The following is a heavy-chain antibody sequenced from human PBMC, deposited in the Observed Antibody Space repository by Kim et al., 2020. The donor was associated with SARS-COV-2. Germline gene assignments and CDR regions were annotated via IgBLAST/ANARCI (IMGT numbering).Heavy chain of an antibody. V-gene: IGHV3-15*01. CDR3: TTESGFWSGYPYYFDY. Sequence: GGSLRLSCAVSGFTFSNAWMSWVRQAPGKGLEWVGRIKSKTDGGTTDYAAPVKGRFTISRDDSKNTRYLQMNSLKTEDTAVYYCTTESGFWSGYPYYFDYWGQGTLVTVAS. CDR2: IKSKTDGGTT. CDR1: GFTFSNAW. J-gene: IGHJ4*02. D-gene: IGHD3-3*01.